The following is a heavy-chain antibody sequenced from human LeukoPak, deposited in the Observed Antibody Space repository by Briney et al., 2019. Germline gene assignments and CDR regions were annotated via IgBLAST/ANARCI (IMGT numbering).Heavy chain of an antibody. J-gene: IGHJ4*02. CDR3: ARGKNSGSYSSSPIDY. CDR2: IIPIFGTA. D-gene: IGHD1-26*01. CDR1: GGTFSSYA. Sequence: SVKVSCKASGGTFSSYAISWVRQAPGQGLEWMGGIIPIFGTANYAQKFQGRVTITADESTSTAYMELSSLRSEDTAVYYCARGKNSGSYSSSPIDYWGQGTLVTVSS. V-gene: IGHV1-69*13.